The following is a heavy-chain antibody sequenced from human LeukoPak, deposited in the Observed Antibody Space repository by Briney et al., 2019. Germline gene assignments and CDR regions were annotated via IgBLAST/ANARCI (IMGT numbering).Heavy chain of an antibody. CDR3: AKERRLASASGPFDY. J-gene: IGHJ4*02. CDR2: ISGSGGST. D-gene: IGHD2-8*02. Sequence: GGSLRLSCAASGFAFSSYAMSWVRQAPGKGLEWVSGISGSGGSTYHADLVKGRFTISRDNSDNTLYLQMNSLRAEDTAVYYCAKERRLASASGPFDYWGQGTLVTVSS. V-gene: IGHV3-23*01. CDR1: GFAFSSYA.